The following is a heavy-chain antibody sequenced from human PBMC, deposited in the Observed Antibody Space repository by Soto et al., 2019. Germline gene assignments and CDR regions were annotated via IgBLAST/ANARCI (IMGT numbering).Heavy chain of an antibody. J-gene: IGHJ5*02. Sequence: SETLSLTCSVSGAALNSGNYYWIWIRQVPGKGLEWIGHIYVTGAVDYNPSLRDRITISQDTSERQFSLNLRLVTAADTAVYYCARLRIATNNYKWFDPWGQGTLVTVSS. V-gene: IGHV4-31*03. CDR3: ARLRIATNNYKWFDP. D-gene: IGHD2-21*01. CDR1: GAALNSGNYY. CDR2: IYVTGAV.